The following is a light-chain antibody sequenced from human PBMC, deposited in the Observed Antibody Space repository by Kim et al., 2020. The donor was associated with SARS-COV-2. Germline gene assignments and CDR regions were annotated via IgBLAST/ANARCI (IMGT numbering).Light chain of an antibody. Sequence: AIRMTQSPSSLSASAGDRVIITCRANQTISSYLAWYQQKSGKAPKLLIYATSTLQSGVPSRFSGSGSGTDFALTISCLQSEDFATYYCQQYYAYPLTFGGGTKLEI. CDR2: ATS. V-gene: IGKV1-8*01. J-gene: IGKJ4*01. CDR3: QQYYAYPLT. CDR1: QTISSY.